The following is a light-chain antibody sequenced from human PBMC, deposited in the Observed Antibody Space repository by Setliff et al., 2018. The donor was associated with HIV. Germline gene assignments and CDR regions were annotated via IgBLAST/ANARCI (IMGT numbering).Light chain of an antibody. CDR1: SSDVGGYSY. CDR2: DVS. Sequence: QSALTQPRSVSGSPGQSVTISCTGTSSDVGGYSYVSWYQQYPGKAPKLMIHDVSERPSGVPDRFSGSKSGNTASLTISGLQAEDDADYYCCSYAGSYPSYVFGTGTKVTVL. J-gene: IGLJ1*01. CDR3: CSYAGSYPSYV. V-gene: IGLV2-11*01.